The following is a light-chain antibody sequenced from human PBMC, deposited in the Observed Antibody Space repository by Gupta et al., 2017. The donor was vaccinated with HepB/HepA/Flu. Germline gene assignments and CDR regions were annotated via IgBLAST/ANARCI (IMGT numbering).Light chain of an antibody. CDR1: DSDIGAYVD. J-gene: IGLJ3*02. Sequence: QFVLTQPPSVSGAPGQRVTICCTGSDSDIGAYVDVHWSQHVAGRAPKLLIYGNTNRPSGVPDRFSGSKSGTAASLAITGLQAEDEADYYCQSYDSGLSVWVFGGGTKVTVL. V-gene: IGLV1-40*01. CDR2: GNT. CDR3: QSYDSGLSVWV.